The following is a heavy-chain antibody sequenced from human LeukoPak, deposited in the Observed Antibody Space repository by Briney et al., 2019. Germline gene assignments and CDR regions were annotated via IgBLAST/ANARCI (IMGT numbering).Heavy chain of an antibody. Sequence: GGSLRLSCAASGFTFSDYYMSWIRQAPGKGLGWVSYISSSGSTIYYADSVKGRFTISRDNAKNSLDLQMNSLRAEDTAVYYCARELAVAAPFDYWGQGTLVTVSS. CDR2: ISSSGSTI. D-gene: IGHD6-19*01. CDR1: GFTFSDYY. CDR3: ARELAVAAPFDY. J-gene: IGHJ4*02. V-gene: IGHV3-11*01.